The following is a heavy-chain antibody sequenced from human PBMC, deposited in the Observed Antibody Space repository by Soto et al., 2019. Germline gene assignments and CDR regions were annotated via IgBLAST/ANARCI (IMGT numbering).Heavy chain of an antibody. Sequence: ASVKVSCKASGYTFTGYYMHWVLQAPGQGLEWMGWINPNSGGTNYAQKFQGWVTMTRDTSISTAYMELSRLRSDDTAVYYCARGKGLTYYDFWSGSYYFDYWGQGTLVTVSS. CDR3: ARGKGLTYYDFWSGSYYFDY. D-gene: IGHD3-3*01. CDR2: INPNSGGT. CDR1: GYTFTGYY. J-gene: IGHJ4*02. V-gene: IGHV1-2*04.